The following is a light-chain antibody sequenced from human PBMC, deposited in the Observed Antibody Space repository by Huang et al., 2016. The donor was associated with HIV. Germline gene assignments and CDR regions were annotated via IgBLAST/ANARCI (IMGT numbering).Light chain of an antibody. Sequence: EIVLTQSPVTLSLSPGDRATLSYRASQSIGTYLAWYQQKSGQAPRLLIYDVSNRAAGGPARFSASGSETDFTLTIDSLDPDDFAIYHCQQRSKWPLTFGGGTKVEMK. J-gene: IGKJ4*01. V-gene: IGKV3-11*01. CDR3: QQRSKWPLT. CDR2: DVS. CDR1: QSIGTY.